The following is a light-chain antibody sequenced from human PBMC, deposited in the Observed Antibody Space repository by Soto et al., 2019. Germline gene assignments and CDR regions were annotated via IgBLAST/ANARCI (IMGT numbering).Light chain of an antibody. Sequence: EIVMTQSPATLSVSPGERATLSCRASQSVSSNLAWYQQKPGQAPRLLIYGASTRATGIPARFSGSGSGTEXXXTXSXLQSEDFAVYYCQQYNNWPPYTFGQGTKLEIK. CDR3: QQYNNWPPYT. CDR2: GAS. V-gene: IGKV3-15*01. CDR1: QSVSSN. J-gene: IGKJ2*01.